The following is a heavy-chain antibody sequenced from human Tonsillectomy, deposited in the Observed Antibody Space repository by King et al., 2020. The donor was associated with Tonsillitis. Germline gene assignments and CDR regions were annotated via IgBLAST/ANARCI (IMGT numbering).Heavy chain of an antibody. D-gene: IGHD4-17*01. CDR1: SGSFTSHY. CDR2: IHYGGST. Sequence: HVQLQESGPGLVKPSETLSLTCTVSSGSFTSHYWSWIRQPPGKGLEWIGFIHYGGSTNYNHSLKSRISISIDRAKNHFSLKLTSMTAADTGLYYCVRMEATTGGGAFDIWGQGTLVAVSS. CDR3: VRMEATTGGGAFDI. J-gene: IGHJ3*02. V-gene: IGHV4-59*11.